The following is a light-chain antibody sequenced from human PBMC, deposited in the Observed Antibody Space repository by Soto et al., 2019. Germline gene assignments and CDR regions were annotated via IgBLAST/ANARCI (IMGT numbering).Light chain of an antibody. CDR1: RSDIGSYNY. J-gene: IGLJ2*01. V-gene: IGLV2-14*01. CDR2: EVS. CDR3: SSYTSSTTPV. Sequence: QSALTQPASVSGSPGQSITISCSGTRSDIGSYNYVAWYQQFPGKTPKLLIYEVSNRPSGVSERFSGSKSGNTASLTISGLQAEDEADYYCSSYTSSTTPVLGGGTKLTVL.